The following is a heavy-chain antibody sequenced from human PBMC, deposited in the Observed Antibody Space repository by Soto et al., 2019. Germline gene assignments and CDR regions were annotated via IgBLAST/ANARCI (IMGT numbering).Heavy chain of an antibody. J-gene: IGHJ4*02. D-gene: IGHD3-3*01. CDR3: AEGPIFGVENIYDY. V-gene: IGHV3-23*01. CDR1: GFTFSSYA. Sequence: EVQLLESGGGLVQPGGSLRLSCAASGFTFSSYAMSWVRQAPGKGLEWVSGMSGSGGTAYYGDSGKGRFTISRDNSKQTLYLQMNSLRAEDTALYYCAEGPIFGVENIYDYWGQGTLVTVSS. CDR2: MSGSGGTA.